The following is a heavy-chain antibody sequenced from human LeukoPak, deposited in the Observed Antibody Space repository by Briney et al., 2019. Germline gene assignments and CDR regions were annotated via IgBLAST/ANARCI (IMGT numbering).Heavy chain of an antibody. CDR1: GFTFSSYW. CDR2: INSDGSTT. J-gene: IGHJ4*02. Sequence: GGSLRLSCAASGFTFSSYWMHWVRQAPGKGLVWVSRINSDGSTTSDADSVKGRFTISRDNAKNTLYLQMNSLRAEDTAVYYCTRGYSGSYRIDYWGQETLVTVSS. V-gene: IGHV3-74*01. D-gene: IGHD1-26*01. CDR3: TRGYSGSYRIDY.